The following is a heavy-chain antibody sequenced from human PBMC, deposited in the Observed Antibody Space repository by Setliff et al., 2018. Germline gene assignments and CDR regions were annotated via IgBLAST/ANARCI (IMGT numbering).Heavy chain of an antibody. D-gene: IGHD3-10*01. Sequence: PGGSLRLSCAASGFTVSPNDMSWVRQAPGKGLEWVGRIKSKTDGGTTDYAAPVKGRFTIARDDSKNTLYLQMNSLKTEDTAVYYCTTDRITMAQGPPQNYFDYWGQGTLVTVSS. J-gene: IGHJ4*02. CDR2: IKSKTDGGTT. CDR3: TTDRITMAQGPPQNYFDY. CDR1: GFTVSPND. V-gene: IGHV3-15*01.